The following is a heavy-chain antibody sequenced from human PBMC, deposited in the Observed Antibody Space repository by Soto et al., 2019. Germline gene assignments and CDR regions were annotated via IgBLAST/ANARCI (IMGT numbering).Heavy chain of an antibody. J-gene: IGHJ4*02. V-gene: IGHV3-23*01. CDR1: GFTFSSDA. CDR3: AKVTGSIVVVVAATLSAFDY. D-gene: IGHD2-15*01. CDR2: ISGSGGST. Sequence: GSLRLSCAASGFTFSSDAMSGVRQAPGKGLEWVSAISGSGGSTYYADSVKGRFTISRDNSKNTLYLQMNSLRAEDTAVYYCAKVTGSIVVVVAATLSAFDYWGQGTLVTVSS.